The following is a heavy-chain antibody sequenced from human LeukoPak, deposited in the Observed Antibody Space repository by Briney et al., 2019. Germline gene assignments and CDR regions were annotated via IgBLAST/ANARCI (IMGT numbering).Heavy chain of an antibody. J-gene: IGHJ3*02. Sequence: PGGSLRLSCAASGFTFSSYWMHWVRQAPGKGLVWVSRINTDISSTTYADSVKGRFTISRDNAKNTLYLQMNSLRAEDTAVYYCARDRLWELPGYDAFDIWGQGTMVTVSS. D-gene: IGHD1-26*01. CDR3: ARDRLWELPGYDAFDI. CDR2: INTDISST. CDR1: GFTFSSYW. V-gene: IGHV3-74*01.